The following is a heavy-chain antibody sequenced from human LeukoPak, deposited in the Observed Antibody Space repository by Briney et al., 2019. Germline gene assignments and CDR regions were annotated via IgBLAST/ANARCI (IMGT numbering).Heavy chain of an antibody. V-gene: IGHV4-59*08. J-gene: IGHJ2*01. Sequence: SETLSLTCTVSGGSISSYYWSWIRQPPGKGLEWIGYIYYSGTTNYNPSLKSRVTISLDTSKNQFSLRLSSVTAADSAAHYCARLIGGVGYFDLWGRGTLVTVSS. CDR2: IYYSGTT. CDR3: ARLIGGVGYFDL. CDR1: GGSISSYY.